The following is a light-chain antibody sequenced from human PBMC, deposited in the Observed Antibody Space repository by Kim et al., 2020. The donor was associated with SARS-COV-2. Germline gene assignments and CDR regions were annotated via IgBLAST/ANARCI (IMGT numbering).Light chain of an antibody. Sequence: DIQMTQSPSSLSASVGDRVTITCRASQSISTYLNWYQQKPGKAPKLLIYGASNLPSGVPSRFSGSGSGTDFTLTISTLKPEDSGTYYCQQGYSTFGQGTKLEI. CDR3: QQGYST. CDR1: QSISTY. J-gene: IGKJ2*01. V-gene: IGKV1-39*01. CDR2: GAS.